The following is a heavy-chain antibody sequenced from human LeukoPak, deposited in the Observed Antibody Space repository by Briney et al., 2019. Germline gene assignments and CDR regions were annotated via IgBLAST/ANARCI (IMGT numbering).Heavy chain of an antibody. CDR1: GYTFTSYY. Sequence: ASVTVSCEASGYTFTSYYMHWVRQAPGQGLEWMGIINPSGGSTSYAQKFQGRVTMTRDTSTSTVYMELSSLRSEDTAVYYCARDFEWGVNHYYYYGMDVWGQGTTVTVSS. V-gene: IGHV1-46*01. D-gene: IGHD3-3*01. CDR3: ARDFEWGVNHYYYYGMDV. J-gene: IGHJ6*02. CDR2: INPSGGST.